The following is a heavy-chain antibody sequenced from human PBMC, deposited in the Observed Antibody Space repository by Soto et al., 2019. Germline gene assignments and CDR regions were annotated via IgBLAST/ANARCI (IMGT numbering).Heavy chain of an antibody. D-gene: IGHD3-3*01. Sequence: QVQLVQSGAEVKKPGASVKVSCRASGYTFTDYHIHWVRQAPGQGLQWLARINPNTGDTNSAQNFQGRVSVTWDSSTSTAYMELNSLTSDDTAAYYCARDGDFWSAYSHKWGSTGFVYWGQGTLVTVSS. CDR1: GYTFTDYH. CDR3: ARDGDFWSAYSHKWGSTGFVY. V-gene: IGHV1-2*06. CDR2: INPNTGDT. J-gene: IGHJ4*02.